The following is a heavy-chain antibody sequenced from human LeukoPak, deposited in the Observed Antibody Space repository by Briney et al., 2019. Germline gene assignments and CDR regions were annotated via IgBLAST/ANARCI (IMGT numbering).Heavy chain of an antibody. V-gene: IGHV1-69*04. D-gene: IGHD4-17*01. CDR1: GGTFSSYA. CDR2: IIPILGIA. J-gene: IGHJ4*02. CDR3: ARGENYGDSFFDY. Sequence: SVNVSCKASGGTFSSYAISWMRQAPGQGLEWMGRIIPILGIANYAQKFQGRVTITADKATRTAYMELSSLRSEDPAVYYCARGENYGDSFFDYWGQGTLVTVSS.